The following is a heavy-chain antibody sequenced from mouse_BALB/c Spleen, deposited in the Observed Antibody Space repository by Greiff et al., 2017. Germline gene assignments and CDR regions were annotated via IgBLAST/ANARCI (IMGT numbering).Heavy chain of an antibody. Sequence: QVQLQQPGAELVRPGASVKLSCKASGYTFTSYWMHWVKQRPGQGLEWIGYINPSTGYTEYNQKFKDKATLTADKSSSTAYMQLSSLTSEDSAVYYCARRGYDYDDYYFDYWGQGTTLTVSS. CDR1: GYTFTSYW. D-gene: IGHD2-4*01. CDR3: ARRGYDYDDYYFDY. V-gene: IGHV1-7*01. J-gene: IGHJ2*01. CDR2: INPSTGYT.